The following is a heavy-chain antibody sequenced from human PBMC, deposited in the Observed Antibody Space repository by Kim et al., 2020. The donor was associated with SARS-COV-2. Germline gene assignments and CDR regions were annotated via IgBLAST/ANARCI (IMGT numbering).Heavy chain of an antibody. Sequence: DAVKGRFTISRSNSKTTLYRQMKSQRAEDTAVYYCAKDHYRELPWYYIDYWGQGTLVTVSS. D-gene: IGHD1-7*01. V-gene: IGHV3-30*02. CDR3: AKDHYRELPWYYIDY. J-gene: IGHJ4*02.